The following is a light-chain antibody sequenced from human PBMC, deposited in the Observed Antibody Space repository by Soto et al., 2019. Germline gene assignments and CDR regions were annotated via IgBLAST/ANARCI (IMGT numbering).Light chain of an antibody. CDR1: QSVRSNY. J-gene: IGKJ4*01. CDR3: QQYGGSPPGALT. CDR2: GAS. V-gene: IGKV3-20*01. Sequence: EIVLTQSPGTLSLSPGERATLSCRASQSVRSNYLAWYQQKPGQAPRLLIYGASSRATGIPDRFSGSGSGTDFPLTISRLEPEDFAVYYCQQYGGSPPGALTFGGGTKVEIK.